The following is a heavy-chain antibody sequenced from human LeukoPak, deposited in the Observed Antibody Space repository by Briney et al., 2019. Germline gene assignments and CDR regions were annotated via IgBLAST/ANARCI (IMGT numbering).Heavy chain of an antibody. J-gene: IGHJ3*02. CDR2: IYHSGST. V-gene: IGHV4-30-2*01. Sequence: SETLSLTCAVSGGSISSGGYSWSWIRQPPGKGLEWIGYIYHSGSTYYNLSLKSRVTISVDRSKNQFSLKLSSVTAADTAVYYCARGKARAFDIWGQGTMVTVSS. CDR3: ARGKARAFDI. CDR1: GGSISSGGYS.